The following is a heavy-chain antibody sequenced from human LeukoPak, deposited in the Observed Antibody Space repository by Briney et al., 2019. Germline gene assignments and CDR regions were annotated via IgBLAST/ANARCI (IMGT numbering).Heavy chain of an antibody. J-gene: IGHJ3*02. CDR3: AKDPISYDGDAFDI. D-gene: IGHD5-18*01. CDR1: GFTFSSYA. Sequence: GGSLRLSCAASGFTFSSYAMHWVRQAPGKGLEWVAVLSYDGSEKDYTESVKGRFTISRDNSKNTLYLQMNSLRAEDTAVYYCAKDPISYDGDAFDIWGQGTMVTVSS. CDR2: LSYDGSEK. V-gene: IGHV3-30*04.